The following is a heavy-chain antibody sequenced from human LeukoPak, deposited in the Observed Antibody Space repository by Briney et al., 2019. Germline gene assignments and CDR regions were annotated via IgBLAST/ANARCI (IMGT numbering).Heavy chain of an antibody. D-gene: IGHD6-13*01. CDR1: GFTFSSSA. CDR3: AKDAAAGEDY. Sequence: GGSLRLSCAASGFTFSSSAMSWVRQVPGKGLEWVSGISASGGSTSYADSVRGRFTISRDNSKNTLYLQMNSLRAEDTAVYYCAKDAAAGEDYWGQGTLVTVSS. CDR2: ISASGGST. V-gene: IGHV3-23*01. J-gene: IGHJ4*02.